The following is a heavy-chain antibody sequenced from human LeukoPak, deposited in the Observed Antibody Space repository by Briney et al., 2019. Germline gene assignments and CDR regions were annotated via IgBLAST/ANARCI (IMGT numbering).Heavy chain of an antibody. Sequence: SETLSLTCTVSGGSISSYYWSWIRQPPGKGLEWIGYIYYSGSTNYNPSLKSRVTISVDTSKNQFSLKLSSVTAADTAVYYCARAGPKAGTAFDYWGQGTLVTVSS. D-gene: IGHD6-13*01. CDR2: IYYSGST. CDR1: GGSISSYY. J-gene: IGHJ4*02. CDR3: ARAGPKAGTAFDY. V-gene: IGHV4-59*01.